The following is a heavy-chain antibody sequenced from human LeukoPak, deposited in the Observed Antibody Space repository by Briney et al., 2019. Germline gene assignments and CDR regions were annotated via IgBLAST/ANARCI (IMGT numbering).Heavy chain of an antibody. D-gene: IGHD4-17*01. CDR2: ISYDGSNK. CDR1: GFTSSSYG. Sequence: PGGSLRLSCAASGFTSSSYGMHWVRQAPGKGLEWVAVISYDGSNKYYADSVKGRFTISRDNSKNTLYLQMNSLRAEDTAVYYCAKARGGYGDPNDAFDIWGQGTMVTVSS. V-gene: IGHV3-30*18. J-gene: IGHJ3*02. CDR3: AKARGGYGDPNDAFDI.